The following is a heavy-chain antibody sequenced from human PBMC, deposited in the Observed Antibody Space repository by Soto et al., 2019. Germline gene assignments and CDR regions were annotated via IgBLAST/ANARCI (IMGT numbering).Heavy chain of an antibody. CDR3: ARDYCSGGSCYFDY. D-gene: IGHD2-15*01. Sequence: GGSLRLSCGASGFTFGDYGMSWVRQALGKGLEWVSGINWNGGRTGYGDSVKGRLTISRDNAKNSLYLQMNSLRAEDTAMYHCARDYCSGGSCYFDYWGQGTLVTVSS. J-gene: IGHJ4*02. CDR2: INWNGGRT. CDR1: GFTFGDYG. V-gene: IGHV3-20*01.